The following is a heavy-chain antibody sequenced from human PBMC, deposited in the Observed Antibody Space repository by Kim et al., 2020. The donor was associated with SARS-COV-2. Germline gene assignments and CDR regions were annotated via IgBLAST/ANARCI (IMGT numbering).Heavy chain of an antibody. CDR2: GST. D-gene: IGHD2-15*01. Sequence: GSTNYNLALKSRVTISVDTSKTQFSLNLSSVTAADTAVYYCARGRIWFDPWGQGTLVTVSS. J-gene: IGHJ5*02. CDR3: ARGRIWFDP. V-gene: IGHV4-61*02.